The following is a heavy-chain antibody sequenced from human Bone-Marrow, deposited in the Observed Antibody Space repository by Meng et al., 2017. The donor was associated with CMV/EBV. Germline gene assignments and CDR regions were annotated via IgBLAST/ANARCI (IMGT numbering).Heavy chain of an antibody. CDR3: ARTGDCSSTSCYTYFDF. Sequence: SETLSLTCDVSIHSIRSSNWWGWIRQPPGKGLEWIGYIYYSGGIYYNPSLKSRVTMSVDTSKNQVSLKLSSVTAVDTAVYYCARTGDCSSTSCYTYFDFWGPGTLVTVSS. D-gene: IGHD2-2*02. V-gene: IGHV4-28*05. CDR2: IYYSGGI. J-gene: IGHJ4*02. CDR1: IHSIRSSNW.